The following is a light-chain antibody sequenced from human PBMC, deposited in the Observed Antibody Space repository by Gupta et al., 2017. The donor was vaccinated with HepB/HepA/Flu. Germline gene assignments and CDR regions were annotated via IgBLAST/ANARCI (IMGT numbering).Light chain of an antibody. V-gene: IGLV2-14*03. J-gene: IGLJ1*01. CDR3: SSYTSSSTLYV. Sequence: GTSSDVGGYDYVSWYQQHPGKAPKLMIYDVSNRPSGVSNRFSGSKSGNTASLTISGLQAEDEADYYCSSYTSSSTLYVFGTGTKVTVL. CDR1: SSDVGGYDY. CDR2: DVS.